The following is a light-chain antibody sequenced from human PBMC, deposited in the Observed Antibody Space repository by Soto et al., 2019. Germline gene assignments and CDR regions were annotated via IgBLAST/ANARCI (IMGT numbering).Light chain of an antibody. Sequence: EIVLTQSPGSLSLSPGEGATLSCRASQFVSSGYLAWYQQRPGQPPRVLIYGVSRRATGIPDRFSGSGFGTEFTLTISRLEPEDSALYYCQQYGSSPLTFGGGTQVEIK. J-gene: IGKJ4*01. V-gene: IGKV3-20*01. CDR2: GVS. CDR3: QQYGSSPLT. CDR1: QFVSSGY.